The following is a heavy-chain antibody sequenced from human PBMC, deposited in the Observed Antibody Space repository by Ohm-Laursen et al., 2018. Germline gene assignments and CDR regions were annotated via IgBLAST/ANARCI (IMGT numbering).Heavy chain of an antibody. V-gene: IGHV3-23*01. Sequence: GSLRLSCSASGFTFSSYAMSWVHQAPGKGLEWVSTISSSGGSTYYADSVKGRFTISRDNSKSTLYLQMNSLRAEDTAVYYCAKKGYGGSSYYPDYWGQGTLVTVSS. CDR3: AKKGYGGSSYYPDY. CDR1: GFTFSSYA. CDR2: ISSSGGST. J-gene: IGHJ4*02. D-gene: IGHD3-22*01.